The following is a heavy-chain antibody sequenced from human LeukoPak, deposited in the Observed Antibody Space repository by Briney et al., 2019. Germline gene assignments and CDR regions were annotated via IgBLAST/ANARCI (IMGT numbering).Heavy chain of an antibody. CDR3: AKEGVPVTILGYFDY. CDR1: GFTFNSYA. CDR2: ISGSGGST. Sequence: PGGSLRLSCAASGFTFNSYAMSWVRQAPGKGLEWVSAISGSGGSTYYADSVKGRFTISRDNSKNTLYLQMNSLRAEDTAVYYCAKEGVPVTILGYFDYWGQGTLVTVSS. D-gene: IGHD4-17*01. V-gene: IGHV3-23*01. J-gene: IGHJ4*02.